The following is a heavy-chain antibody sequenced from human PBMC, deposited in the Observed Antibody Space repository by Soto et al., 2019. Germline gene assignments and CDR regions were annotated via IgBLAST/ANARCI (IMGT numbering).Heavy chain of an antibody. J-gene: IGHJ3*02. CDR1: GFSLSTSGVG. V-gene: IGHV2-5*02. CDR3: AHSSSSSRYCSGGSCYEVLNDAFDI. Sequence: QITLKESGPTLVKPTQTLTLTCTFSGFSLSTSGVGVGWIRQPPGKALEWLALIYWDDDKRYSPSLKSRLTIPKDTSKNQVVLTMTNMDPVDTATYYCAHSSSSSRYCSGGSCYEVLNDAFDIWGQGTMVTVSS. CDR2: IYWDDDK. D-gene: IGHD2-15*01.